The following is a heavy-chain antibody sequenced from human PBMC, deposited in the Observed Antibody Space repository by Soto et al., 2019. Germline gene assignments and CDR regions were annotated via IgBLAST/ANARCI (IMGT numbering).Heavy chain of an antibody. J-gene: IGHJ4*02. V-gene: IGHV1-18*01. CDR3: ALYYYDSSGYYPALDY. CDR1: GYTFTSYG. CDR2: ISAYNGNT. D-gene: IGHD3-22*01. Sequence: GASVKVSCKASGYTFTSYGISWVRQAPGQGLEWMGWISAYNGNTNYAQKLQGRVTMTTDTSTSTAYMELRSLRSDDTAVYYCALYYYDSSGYYPALDYWGQGTLVPVSS.